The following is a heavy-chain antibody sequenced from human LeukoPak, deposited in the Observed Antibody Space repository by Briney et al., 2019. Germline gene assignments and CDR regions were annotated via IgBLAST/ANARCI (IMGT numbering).Heavy chain of an antibody. Sequence: SETLSLTCAVSGGSISSSNWWSWVRQPPGKGLEWIGEIYHSGSTNYNPSLKSRVTISVDTSKNQFSLKLSSVTAADTAVYYCARDGYYDSSGSPSGAFDIWGQGTMVTVSS. CDR2: IYHSGST. CDR3: ARDGYYDSSGSPSGAFDI. D-gene: IGHD3-22*01. J-gene: IGHJ3*02. V-gene: IGHV4-4*02. CDR1: GGSISSSNW.